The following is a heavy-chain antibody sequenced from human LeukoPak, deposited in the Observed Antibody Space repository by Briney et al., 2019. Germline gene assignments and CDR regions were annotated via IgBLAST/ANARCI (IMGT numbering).Heavy chain of an antibody. V-gene: IGHV4-39*01. D-gene: IGHD3-10*01. Sequence: PSETLSLTCTVSGGSISSSSYYWGWIRQPPGKGLEWIGSIYYSGSTYYNPSLKSRVTISVDTSKNQFSLKLSSVTAADTAVYYCARLRFPGKDLYYYYYMDVWGKGTTVTISS. CDR3: ARLRFPGKDLYYYYYMDV. CDR2: IYYSGST. CDR1: GGSISSSSYY. J-gene: IGHJ6*03.